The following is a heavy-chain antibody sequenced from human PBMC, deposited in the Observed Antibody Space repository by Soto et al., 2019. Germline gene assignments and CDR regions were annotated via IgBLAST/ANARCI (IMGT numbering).Heavy chain of an antibody. CDR1: GYTLTELS. CDR3: ARDSGYYDFWSGYYIDYYYYGMDV. D-gene: IGHD3-3*01. CDR2: FDPEDGET. V-gene: IGHV1-24*01. J-gene: IGHJ6*02. Sequence: ASVKVSCKVSGYTLTELSMHWVRQAPGKGLEWMGGFDPEDGETIYAQKFQGRVTMTEDTSTDTAYMELSSLRSEDTAMYYCARDSGYYDFWSGYYIDYYYYGMDVWGQGTTVTVSS.